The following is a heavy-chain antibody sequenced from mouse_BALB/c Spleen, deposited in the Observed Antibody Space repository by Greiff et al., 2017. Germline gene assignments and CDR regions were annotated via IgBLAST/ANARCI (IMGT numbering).Heavy chain of an antibody. Sequence: EVQVVESGGDLVKPGGSLKLSCAASGFTFSSYGMSWVRQTPDKRLEWVATISSGGSYTYYPDSVKGRFTISRDNAKNTLYLQMSSLKSEDTAMYYCARQTTARGAWFAYWGQGTLVTVSA. V-gene: IGHV5-6*01. CDR2: ISSGGSYT. D-gene: IGHD1-2*01. CDR1: GFTFSSYG. J-gene: IGHJ3*01. CDR3: ARQTTARGAWFAY.